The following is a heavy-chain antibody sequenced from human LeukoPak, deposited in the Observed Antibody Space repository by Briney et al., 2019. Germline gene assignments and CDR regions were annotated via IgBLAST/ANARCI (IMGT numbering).Heavy chain of an antibody. J-gene: IGHJ6*03. CDR1: GYTFTSYG. V-gene: IGHV1-8*02. D-gene: IGHD3-16*01. CDR2: MNPNSGNT. Sequence: AAVKVSCKASGYTFTSYGISWVRQAPGQGLEWMGWMNPNSGNTGYAQKFQGRVTMTRNTSISTAYMELSSLRSEDTAMYYCARAPSWGHVDYCYYMDVWAKGTTVTISS. CDR3: ARAPSWGHVDYCYYMDV.